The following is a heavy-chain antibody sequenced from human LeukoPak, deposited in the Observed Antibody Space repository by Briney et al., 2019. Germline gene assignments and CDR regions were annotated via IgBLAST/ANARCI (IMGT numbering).Heavy chain of an antibody. CDR1: GGSISSGDYY. CDR3: ARRPRGLVVGGEGAFDI. D-gene: IGHD3/OR15-3a*01. V-gene: IGHV4-30-4*01. CDR2: IYYSGST. J-gene: IGHJ3*02. Sequence: SETLSLTCTVSGGSISSGDYYWSWIRQPPGKGLEWIGYIYYSGSTYYNPSLKSRVTISVDTSKNQFSLKLSSVTAADTAVYYCARRPRGLVVGGEGAFDIWGQGTMVTVSS.